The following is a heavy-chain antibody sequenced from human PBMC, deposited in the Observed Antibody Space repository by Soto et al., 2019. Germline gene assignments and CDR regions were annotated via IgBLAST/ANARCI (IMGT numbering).Heavy chain of an antibody. CDR1: RGSLNAYY. J-gene: IGHJ6*02. CDR2: IDHSGST. CDR3: ARGLRYSGMDV. V-gene: IGHV4-34*01. Sequence: SETLSLTCAVHRGSLNAYYCTWNRQPPGKGLEWIGKIDHSGSTTYNPSLKSRIIKSVNTSKNQFSLNVSSMTAADTAVYYCARGLRYSGMDVWGQGTTVTVSS.